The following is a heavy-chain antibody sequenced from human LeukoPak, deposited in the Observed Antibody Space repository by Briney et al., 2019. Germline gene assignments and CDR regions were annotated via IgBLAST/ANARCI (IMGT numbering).Heavy chain of an antibody. CDR2: IIPIFGTA. J-gene: IGHJ4*02. CDR3: ARDLIAAAGSHPPLDY. CDR1: GGTFSSYA. V-gene: IGHV1-69*05. D-gene: IGHD6-13*01. Sequence: ASVKVSCKASGGTFSSYAISWVRQAPGQGLEWMGRIIPIFGTANYAQKFQGRVTITTDESTSTAYMELSSLRSEGTAVYYCARDLIAAAGSHPPLDYWGQGTLVTVSS.